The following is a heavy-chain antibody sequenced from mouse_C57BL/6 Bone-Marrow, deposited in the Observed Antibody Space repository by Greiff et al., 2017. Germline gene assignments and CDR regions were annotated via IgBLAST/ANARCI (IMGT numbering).Heavy chain of an antibody. CDR3: TTGWMGAY. Sequence: VQLQQSEAELVRPGASVKLSCTASGFNIKDDYMHWVKQRPEQGLEWIGWIDPENGDTEYASKFQGKATITADTSSNTPYLQLSSLTSEDTAVYYCTTGWMGAYWGQGSLGTVSA. CDR2: IDPENGDT. D-gene: IGHD1-1*02. J-gene: IGHJ3*01. V-gene: IGHV14-4*01. CDR1: GFNIKDDY.